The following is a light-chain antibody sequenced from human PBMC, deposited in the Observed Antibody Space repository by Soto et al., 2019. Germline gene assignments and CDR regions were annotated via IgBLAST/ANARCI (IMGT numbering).Light chain of an antibody. CDR3: QQYGSSPWT. Sequence: ETVLTQSPGTLSLSPGERATLSCRASQTIRSNYLAWYRQTPGQAPRLLIYGASNRATGIADRFSGSGSGTGFTLLISRLEPEDFALYYCQQYGSSPWTFGQGTKVEIK. CDR2: GAS. V-gene: IGKV3-20*01. CDR1: QTIRSNY. J-gene: IGKJ1*01.